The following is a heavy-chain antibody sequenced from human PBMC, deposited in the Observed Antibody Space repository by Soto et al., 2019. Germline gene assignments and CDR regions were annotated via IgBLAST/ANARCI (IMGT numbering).Heavy chain of an antibody. CDR1: GYSFTAHW. D-gene: IGHD1-26*01. J-gene: IGHJ4*02. V-gene: IGHV5-51*01. CDR2: INPADSET. Sequence: PGESLKISCKSSGYSFTAHWLGWVRQMPGKGLEWMGVINPADSETKYNPSFQGQVSISVDMSIRTAFLQWSSLRASDSAMYYCVRYSATSGATNVDFWGQGTLVAASS. CDR3: VRYSATSGATNVDF.